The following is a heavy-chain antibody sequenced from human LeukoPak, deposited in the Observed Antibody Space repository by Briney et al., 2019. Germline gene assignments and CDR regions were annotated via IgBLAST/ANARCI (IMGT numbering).Heavy chain of an antibody. D-gene: IGHD6-6*01. CDR2: ISGSGGST. J-gene: IGHJ4*02. V-gene: IGHV3-23*01. CDR3: AKSSSSGY. CDR1: GFTFSNAW. Sequence: GGSLRLSCAASGFTFSNAWMSWVRQAPGKGLEWVSAISGSGGSTYNADSVNGRFTISRDNSKNTLYLQMNSLRAEDTAVYYCAKSSSSGYWGQGTLVTVSS.